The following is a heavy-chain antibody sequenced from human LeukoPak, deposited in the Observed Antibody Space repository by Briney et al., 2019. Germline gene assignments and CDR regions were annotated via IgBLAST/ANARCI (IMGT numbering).Heavy chain of an antibody. CDR2: IYTSGTT. D-gene: IGHD4-11*01. V-gene: IGHV4-4*07. CDR3: ARGLHTINFDY. J-gene: IGHJ4*02. Sequence: PSETLSLTCTVSGGSISSYYWSWIRQPAGKGLEWIGRIYTSGTTNYNPSLKSRVTMSVDTSKSQFSLRLSSVTAADTAVYYCARGLHTINFDYWGQGTLVTVSS. CDR1: GGSISSYY.